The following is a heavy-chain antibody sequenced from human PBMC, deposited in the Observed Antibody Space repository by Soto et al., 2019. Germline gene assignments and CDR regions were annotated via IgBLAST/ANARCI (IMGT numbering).Heavy chain of an antibody. D-gene: IGHD3-22*01. J-gene: IGHJ5*02. CDR3: ARGADGYYTYNWFDP. V-gene: IGHV4-39*01. CDR1: GGSISASSYY. CDR2: MDYSGST. Sequence: KCLETLSLTCTVSGGSISASSYYWGWIRQPPGKGLEWIGSMDYSGSTYYNPSLKSRVTISVDTSKNQFSLKLSSVTAADTAVYYCARGADGYYTYNWFDPWGQGTLVTVSS.